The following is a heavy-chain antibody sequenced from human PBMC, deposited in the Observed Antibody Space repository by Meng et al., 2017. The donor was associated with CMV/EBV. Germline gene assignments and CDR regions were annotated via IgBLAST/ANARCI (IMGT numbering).Heavy chain of an antibody. CDR1: GFTFSSYS. J-gene: IGHJ6*02. Sequence: GESLKISCAASGFTFSSYSMNWVRQAPGKGLEWVSCISSSSSTIYYADSVKGRFTISRDNAKNSLYLQMNSLRAEDTAVYYCARDSRLWSNYYYYGMDVWGQGTTVTVSS. D-gene: IGHD4/OR15-4a*01. CDR2: ISSSSSTI. V-gene: IGHV3-48*04. CDR3: ARDSRLWSNYYYYGMDV.